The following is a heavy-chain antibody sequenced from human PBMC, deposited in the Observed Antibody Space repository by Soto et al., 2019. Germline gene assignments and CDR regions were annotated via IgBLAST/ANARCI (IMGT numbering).Heavy chain of an antibody. CDR3: AKDLTIGYSYGYLDY. CDR2: SSNSGTYT. V-gene: IGHV3-11*05. J-gene: IGHJ4*02. CDR1: GFTVSDYY. D-gene: IGHD5-18*01. Sequence: GGSLRLSCAASGFTVSDYYMSWICQAPGKGLEWLSYSSNSGTYTRYADSVKGRFSIPRDNSKNTLYLQMNSLRAEDTAVYYCAKDLTIGYSYGYLDYWGQGTLVTVSS.